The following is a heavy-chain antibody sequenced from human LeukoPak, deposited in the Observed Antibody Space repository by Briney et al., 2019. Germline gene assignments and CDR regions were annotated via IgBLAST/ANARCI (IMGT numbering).Heavy chain of an antibody. CDR1: GYSISSGYY. J-gene: IGHJ5*02. Sequence: SETLSLTCTVSGYSISSGYYWGWIRQPPGKGLEWIGSIYHSGSTYYNPSLKSRLTISIDTSKNQFSLKLMSVTAADTAVYYCARDSGTTGEVKFDPWGQGILVTVSS. CDR3: ARDSGTTGEVKFDP. V-gene: IGHV4-38-2*02. CDR2: IYHSGST. D-gene: IGHD3-10*01.